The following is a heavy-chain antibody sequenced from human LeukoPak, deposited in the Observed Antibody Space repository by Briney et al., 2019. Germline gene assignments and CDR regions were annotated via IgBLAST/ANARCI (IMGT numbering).Heavy chain of an antibody. CDR3: ARELASGD. CDR1: GFTFSSYW. J-gene: IGHJ4*02. D-gene: IGHD6-6*01. V-gene: IGHV3-74*01. CDR2: INTDGSST. Sequence: PVGSLPLSCAASGFTFSSYWMHWVRQAPGKGLVWVSQINTDGSSTTYADSVKGRFTISRDNAKNTLYLQMNSLRAEDTAVYYCARELASGDWGQGTLVTVSS.